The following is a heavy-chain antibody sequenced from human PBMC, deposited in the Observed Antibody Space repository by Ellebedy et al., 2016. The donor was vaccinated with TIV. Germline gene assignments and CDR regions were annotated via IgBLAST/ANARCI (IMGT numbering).Heavy chain of an antibody. CDR2: ISYDGSNK. CDR1: GFALSSYA. J-gene: IGHJ3*02. D-gene: IGHD1-26*01. V-gene: IGHV3-30-3*01. CDR3: AREEDGAYYLARDDAFDI. Sequence: GGSLRLSCTASGFALSSYAMGWVRQAPGKGLEWVAVISYDGSNKYYADSVKGRFTISRDNSKNTLYLQMNSLRADDTAVYYCAREEDGAYYLARDDAFDIWGQGTMVTVSS.